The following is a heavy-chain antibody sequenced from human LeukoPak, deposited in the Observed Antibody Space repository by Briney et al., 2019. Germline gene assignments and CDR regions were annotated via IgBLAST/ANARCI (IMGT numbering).Heavy chain of an antibody. CDR2: LYSSGST. CDR1: GDPITLHF. Sequence: PSETLSLTCTVSGDPITLHFWSWVRQPAGKGLEWIGRLYSSGSTDYNPSLKSRVTMSVDTSKNQFSLKLSSVTAADTAVYYCARVVAAQGYYYYYMDVWGKGTTVTVSS. V-gene: IGHV4-4*07. D-gene: IGHD6-13*01. J-gene: IGHJ6*03. CDR3: ARVVAAQGYYYYYMDV.